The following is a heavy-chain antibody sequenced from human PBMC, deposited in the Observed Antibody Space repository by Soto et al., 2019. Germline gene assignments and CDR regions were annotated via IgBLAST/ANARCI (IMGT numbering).Heavy chain of an antibody. CDR2: MNPNSGNT. J-gene: IGHJ6*02. V-gene: IGHV1-8*01. Sequence: QVQLVQSGAEVKKPGASVKVSCKASGYTFTSYDINWVRQATGQGLEWMGWMNPNSGNTGYAQKLQGRVTMPRNTSISTAYTEQSSLRSEDTAVYYCASWGRGGCYSGMDVWGQGTTVTVSS. CDR1: GYTFTSYD. CDR3: ASWGRGGCYSGMDV. D-gene: IGHD2-15*01.